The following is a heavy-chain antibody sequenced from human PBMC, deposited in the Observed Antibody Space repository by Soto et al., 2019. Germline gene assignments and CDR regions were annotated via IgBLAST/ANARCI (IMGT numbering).Heavy chain of an antibody. D-gene: IGHD1-26*01. CDR3: ASDQVRGSYSHY. CDR2: IYTSGST. V-gene: IGHV4-4*07. J-gene: IGHJ4*02. CDR1: GGSISSYY. Sequence: SETLSLTCTVSGGSISSYYWSWIRQPAGKGLEWIGRIYTSGSTNYNPSLKSRVTMSVDTSKNQFSLKLSSVTAADTAVYYCASDQVRGSYSHYWGQGTLVTVSS.